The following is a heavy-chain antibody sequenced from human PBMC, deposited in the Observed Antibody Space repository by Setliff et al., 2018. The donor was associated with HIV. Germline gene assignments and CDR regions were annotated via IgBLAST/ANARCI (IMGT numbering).Heavy chain of an antibody. CDR3: TMDLPGGVSDCFDS. V-gene: IGHV1-46*01. D-gene: IGHD2-8*02. CDR2: INPSVGST. J-gene: IGHJ4*02. CDR1: GYILTSHY. Sequence: ASVKVSCKASGYILTSHYMHWVRQAPGQGLEWMGIINPSVGSTSYAQKFQGRFTISRDDSKTTLYLQINSLKTEDTAVYYCTMDLPGGVSDCFDSWGQGTLVTVSS.